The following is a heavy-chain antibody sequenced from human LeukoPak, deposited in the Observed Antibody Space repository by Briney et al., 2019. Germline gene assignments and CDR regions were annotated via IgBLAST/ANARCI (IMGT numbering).Heavy chain of an antibody. CDR3: VSFYETY. CDR1: GNYW. V-gene: IGHV3-74*01. D-gene: IGHD2-2*01. Sequence: GGSLRLSCAASGNYWMHWVRQAPGKGLVWVSHINSDGSWTSYADSVKGRFTISKDNAKNTVYLQMNNLRAEDTAVYYCVSFYETYWGRGTLDTVSS. CDR2: INSDGSWT. J-gene: IGHJ4*02.